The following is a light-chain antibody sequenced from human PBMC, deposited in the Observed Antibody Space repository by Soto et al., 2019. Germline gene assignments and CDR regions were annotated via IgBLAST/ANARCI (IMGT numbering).Light chain of an antibody. Sequence: EVLMTQSPATLSVSPGDRATLSCRASQRINSNLSWYQQQPGQAPRLLIYGASTRATAVPDRLSGSGSGTDFTLTITSLQSDDVAVYYCQQDSNLPFTLGQGTRVDIK. CDR1: QRINSN. J-gene: IGKJ5*01. V-gene: IGKV3-15*01. CDR3: QQDSNLPFT. CDR2: GAS.